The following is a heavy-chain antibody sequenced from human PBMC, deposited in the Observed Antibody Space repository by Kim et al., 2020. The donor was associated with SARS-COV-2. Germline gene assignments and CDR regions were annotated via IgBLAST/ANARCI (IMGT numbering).Heavy chain of an antibody. D-gene: IGHD1-26*01. CDR3: AALYSGSYSAPDY. Sequence: GGSLRLSCAASGFTFSSYEMNWVRQAPGKGLEWVSYIASSGSTIKYADSVKGRFTISRDTAKNSLYLQMNRLRAEDTAVYYCAALYSGSYSAPDYWGQGTLVTFSS. CDR2: IASSGSTI. J-gene: IGHJ4*02. V-gene: IGHV3-48*03. CDR1: GFTFSSYE.